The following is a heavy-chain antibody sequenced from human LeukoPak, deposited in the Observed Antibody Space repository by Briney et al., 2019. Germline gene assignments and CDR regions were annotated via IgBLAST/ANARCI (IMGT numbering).Heavy chain of an antibody. CDR2: IYHSGST. V-gene: IGHV4-30-2*01. CDR1: GFTFSSYA. D-gene: IGHD5-12*01. Sequence: LRLSCAASGFTFSSYAMSWVRQAPGKGLEWIGYIYHSGSTYYNPSLKSRVTISVDRSKNQFSLKLSSVTAADTAVYYCATPNGGGYDNEAFDIWGQGTMVTVSS. CDR3: ATPNGGGYDNEAFDI. J-gene: IGHJ3*02.